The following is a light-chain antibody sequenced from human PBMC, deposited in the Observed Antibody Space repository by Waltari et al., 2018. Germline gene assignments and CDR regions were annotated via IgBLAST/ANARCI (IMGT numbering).Light chain of an antibody. Sequence: EIVLTQSPGTLSLSPGERATLSCRASQNIRKYLVWYQQKPGQAPRLLMYETSIRATGTPDRFSGSGFGTDFSLTISRLEPEDFAVYYCQNYERLPATFGRGTKVEIK. CDR2: ETS. CDR3: QNYERLPAT. V-gene: IGKV3-20*01. CDR1: QNIRKY. J-gene: IGKJ1*01.